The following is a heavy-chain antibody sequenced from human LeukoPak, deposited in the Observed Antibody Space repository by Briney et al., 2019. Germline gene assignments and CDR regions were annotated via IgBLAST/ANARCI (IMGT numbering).Heavy chain of an antibody. CDR1: GYTFISYA. Sequence: ASVKVSCKASGYTFISYAMNWVRQAPGQGLEWMGWMNPNSGNTGYAQKFQGRVTITRNTSISTAYMELSSLRSEDTAVYYCARAHRVFGVVIPVYYYYYYMDVWGKGTTVTVSS. CDR2: MNPNSGNT. D-gene: IGHD3-3*01. V-gene: IGHV1-8*03. CDR3: ARAHRVFGVVIPVYYYYYYMDV. J-gene: IGHJ6*03.